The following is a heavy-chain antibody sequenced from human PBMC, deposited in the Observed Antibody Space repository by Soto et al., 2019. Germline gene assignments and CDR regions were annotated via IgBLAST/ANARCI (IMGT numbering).Heavy chain of an antibody. J-gene: IGHJ6*02. D-gene: IGHD3-9*01. V-gene: IGHV1-18*01. CDR3: ARSRLRYFDWLFPHYYGMDV. Sequence: ASVKVSCKASGGTFSSYAISWVRQAPGQGLEWMGWISAYNGNTNYAQKLQGRVTMTTDTSTSTAYMELRSLRSDDTAVYYCARSRLRYFDWLFPHYYGMDVWGQGTTVTVSS. CDR2: ISAYNGNT. CDR1: GGTFSSYA.